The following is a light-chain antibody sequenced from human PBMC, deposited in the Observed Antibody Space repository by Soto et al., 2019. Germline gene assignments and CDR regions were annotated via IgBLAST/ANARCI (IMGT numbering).Light chain of an antibody. CDR1: GSDVGGYNY. J-gene: IGLJ1*01. Sequence: QSVLTQPASVSGCPGQSITISCTGTGSDVGGYNYVSWYQQHPGKAPKLMIYDVSNRPSGVSNRFSGSKSGNTASLTISGLQAEDEADYYCSSYTSTYVFGTGTKVTVL. CDR2: DVS. CDR3: SSYTSTYV. V-gene: IGLV2-14*01.